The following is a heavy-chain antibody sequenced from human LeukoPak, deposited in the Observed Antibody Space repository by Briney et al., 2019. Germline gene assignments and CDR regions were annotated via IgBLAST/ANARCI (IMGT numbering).Heavy chain of an antibody. Sequence: GGSLRLSCAASGFTFSSYGMHWVRQAPGKGLEWVAVIWYDGSNKYYADSVKGRFTISRDNPKNTLYLQMNSLRAEDTAVYYCAKDRKIGRLGIIDYWGQGTLVTVSS. D-gene: IGHD7-27*01. CDR1: GFTFSSYG. J-gene: IGHJ4*02. CDR3: AKDRKIGRLGIIDY. CDR2: IWYDGSNK. V-gene: IGHV3-33*06.